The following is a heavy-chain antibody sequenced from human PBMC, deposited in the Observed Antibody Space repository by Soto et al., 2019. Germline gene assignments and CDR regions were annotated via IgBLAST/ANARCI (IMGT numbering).Heavy chain of an antibody. Sequence: GGSLRLSCAASGFTFSTYSMNWVRQSPGQGLEWVSSISSSGTYIHYADSLKGRFTISRDNAKNSLYLQMISLRAEDTAVYYCARDPSDCSSTSCWGYYALDVWGQGTTVTVSS. D-gene: IGHD2-2*01. CDR1: GFTFSTYS. CDR3: ARDPSDCSSTSCWGYYALDV. CDR2: ISSSGTYI. J-gene: IGHJ6*02. V-gene: IGHV3-21*01.